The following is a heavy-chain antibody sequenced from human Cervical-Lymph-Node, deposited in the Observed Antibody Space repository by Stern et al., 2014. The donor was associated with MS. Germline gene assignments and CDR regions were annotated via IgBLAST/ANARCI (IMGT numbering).Heavy chain of an antibody. V-gene: IGHV1-69*01. CDR3: ARGAGDGYILRRFHHYGLGV. Sequence: VQLLESGAEVKKPGSSVKVSCKASGGTFSNYAISWVRQAPGQGLEWMGGIIPILGTPNYAQRFQGRVTITADQSTSTAYMELSSLTSEDTAVYYCARGAGDGYILRRFHHYGLGVWGQGTTVTVSS. D-gene: IGHD5-24*01. J-gene: IGHJ6*02. CDR2: IIPILGTP. CDR1: GGTFSNYA.